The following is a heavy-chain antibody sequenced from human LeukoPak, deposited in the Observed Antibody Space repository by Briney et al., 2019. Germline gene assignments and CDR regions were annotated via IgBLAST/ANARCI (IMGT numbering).Heavy chain of an antibody. D-gene: IGHD2-2*01. V-gene: IGHV1-18*04. J-gene: IGHJ4*02. CDR3: ARAMCSSTICHGRNDY. CDR1: GYTFTSYG. Sequence: GASVKVSCKASGYTFTSYGISWVRQAPGQGLEWMGWISADSGKTNYAQKLQGRVTMTTDTSTTTAYMELRSLRSDDTAVYYCARAMCSSTICHGRNDYWGQGTLVTVSS. CDR2: ISADSGKT.